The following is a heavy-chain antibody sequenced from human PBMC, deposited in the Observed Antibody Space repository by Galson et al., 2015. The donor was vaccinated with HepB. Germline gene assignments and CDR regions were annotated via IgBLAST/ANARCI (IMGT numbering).Heavy chain of an antibody. J-gene: IGHJ6*02. CDR3: ARHPNYSLADGVDV. D-gene: IGHD3-3*02. V-gene: IGHV1-69*06. CDR1: GGTFSGYA. Sequence: SVKVSCKASGGTFSGYAISWVRQAPGQGLEWMGGIIPIFGTSNFAQNFQGRVTITADRSTSTAYMDLSSLRSEDTAVHYCARHPNYSLADGVDVWGQGTTVTVSS. CDR2: IIPIFGTS.